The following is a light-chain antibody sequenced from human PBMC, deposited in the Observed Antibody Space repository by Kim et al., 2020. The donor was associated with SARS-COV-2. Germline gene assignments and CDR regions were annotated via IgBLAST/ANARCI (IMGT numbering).Light chain of an antibody. CDR3: QVWDSSSDSVV. Sequence: GKPARSNCGGNNIGSKSGHRYQQNPGQAPVLVVYDDSDRPSGIPDRFSGSNSGNTATLTISRVEAGDEADYYCQVWDSSSDSVVFGGGTQLTVL. J-gene: IGLJ2*01. V-gene: IGLV3-21*03. CDR2: DDS. CDR1: NIGSKS.